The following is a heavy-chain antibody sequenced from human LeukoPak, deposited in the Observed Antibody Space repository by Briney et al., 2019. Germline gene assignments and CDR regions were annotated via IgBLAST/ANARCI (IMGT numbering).Heavy chain of an antibody. J-gene: IGHJ6*04. V-gene: IGHV3-23*01. CDR3: AKDSKTYAMDV. Sequence: GGSLRLSCAASGFTFSRYAMNWVRQAPGKGLEWVSAVSGNGGSTYYADSVKGRFTISRDSSKNTLYLQMNSLRAEDTAVYYCAKDSKTYAMDVWGKGTTVIVSS. D-gene: IGHD2/OR15-2a*01. CDR2: VSGNGGST. CDR1: GFTFSRYA.